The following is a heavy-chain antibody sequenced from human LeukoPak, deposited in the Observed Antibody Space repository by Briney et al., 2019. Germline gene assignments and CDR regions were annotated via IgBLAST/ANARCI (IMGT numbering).Heavy chain of an antibody. J-gene: IGHJ4*02. Sequence: SVKVSCKASGGTFSSYTISWVRQAPGQGLEWMGRIIPILGIANYAQKVQGRVTITADKSTSTAYMELSRLRSEDTAVYYCARGRDGYNFWYDYWGQGTLVTVSS. CDR3: ARGRDGYNFWYDY. CDR2: IIPILGIA. D-gene: IGHD5-24*01. CDR1: GGTFSSYT. V-gene: IGHV1-69*10.